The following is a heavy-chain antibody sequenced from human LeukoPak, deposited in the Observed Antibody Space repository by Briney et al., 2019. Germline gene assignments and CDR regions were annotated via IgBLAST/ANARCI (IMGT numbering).Heavy chain of an antibody. CDR1: GFTFSSYA. J-gene: IGHJ4*02. CDR2: ISGSGGST. V-gene: IGHV3-23*01. Sequence: GGSLRLSCAASGFTFSSYAMSWVRQAPGKGLEWVSAISGSGGSTYYADSVKGRFTISRDNSKNTLYLQMNSLRAEDTALYYCAKDYLFDYYDRSGYYYVLDYWGQGTLVTVSS. CDR3: AKDYLFDYYDRSGYYYVLDY. D-gene: IGHD3-22*01.